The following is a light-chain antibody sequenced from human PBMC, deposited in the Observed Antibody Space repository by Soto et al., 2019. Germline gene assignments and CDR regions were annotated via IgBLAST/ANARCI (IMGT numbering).Light chain of an antibody. CDR1: QSVSSF. Sequence: IVLTQSPATLSLSPGERATLSCRASQSVSSFLAWYQQKPGQAPRLLIYDASNRATGIPARCSGSGSGTDFTLTISNLEPDDFAVYYCQQRSTWPLTVGPGTKADI. J-gene: IGKJ3*01. CDR2: DAS. V-gene: IGKV3-11*01. CDR3: QQRSTWPLT.